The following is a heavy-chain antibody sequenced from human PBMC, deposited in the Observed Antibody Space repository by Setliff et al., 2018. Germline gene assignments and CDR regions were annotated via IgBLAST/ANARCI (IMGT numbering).Heavy chain of an antibody. V-gene: IGHV3-49*04. CDR3: VKLVPQAISSDP. J-gene: IGHJ5*02. CDR2: IRSTPYGGTT. D-gene: IGHD3-10*01. CDR1: GFTFGDYA. Sequence: PGGSLRLSCLGSGFTFGDYAVSWVRQAPGKGLEWISFIRSTPYGGTTEYAASVKGRFTMSRDDSKSIAFLQMNSLTTEDTAVYYCVKLVPQAISSDPWGQGTLVTVSS.